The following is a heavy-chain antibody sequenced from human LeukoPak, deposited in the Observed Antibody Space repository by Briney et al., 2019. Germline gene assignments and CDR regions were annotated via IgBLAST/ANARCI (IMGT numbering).Heavy chain of an antibody. CDR3: ARDHVVLMVYATLGYY. CDR2: ISAYNGNT. CDR1: GYTFTSYG. D-gene: IGHD2-8*01. Sequence: ASVKVSCKASGYTFTSYGISWVRQAPGQGLEWMGWISAYNGNTNYAQKLQGGVTMTTDTSTSTAYMELRSLRSDDTAVYYCARDHVVLMVYATLGYYWGQGTLVTVSS. V-gene: IGHV1-18*01. J-gene: IGHJ4*02.